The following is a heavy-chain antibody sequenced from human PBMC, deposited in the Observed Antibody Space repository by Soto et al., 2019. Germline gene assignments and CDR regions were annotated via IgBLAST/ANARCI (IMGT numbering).Heavy chain of an antibody. V-gene: IGHV1-3*01. J-gene: IGHJ1*01. Sequence: GASVKVSCKASGYTFTSYDINWVRQAPGQRREWMGWINAGNGNTKYSQKFQGRVTITRDTSASTAYMELSSLRSEDTAVYYCARDGDYYDSSGYPENAEYFQHWGQGTLVTVSS. CDR2: INAGNGNT. CDR3: ARDGDYYDSSGYPENAEYFQH. CDR1: GYTFTSYD. D-gene: IGHD3-22*01.